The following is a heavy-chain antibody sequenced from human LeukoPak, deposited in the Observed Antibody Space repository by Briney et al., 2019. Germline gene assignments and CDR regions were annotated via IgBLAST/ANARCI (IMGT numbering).Heavy chain of an antibody. D-gene: IGHD3-10*01. CDR2: ISGDGLST. V-gene: IGHV3-23*01. CDR3: AKAPSYGSGTLYPTFDN. CDR1: GFSFGNYA. J-gene: IGHJ4*02. Sequence: GGSLRLSCAVSGFSFGNYAMNWVRQTPGKGLEWVSSISGDGLSTYYPDSVRGRFTISRDNSQSTLFLQMNSLRAEDTAVYYCAKAPSYGSGTLYPTFDNWGQGTLVTVSS.